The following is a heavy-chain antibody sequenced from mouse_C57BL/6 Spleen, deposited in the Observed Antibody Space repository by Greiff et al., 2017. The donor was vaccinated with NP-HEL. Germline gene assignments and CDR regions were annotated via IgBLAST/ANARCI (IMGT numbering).Heavy chain of an antibody. Sequence: QVQLQQPGTELVKPGASVKLSCKASGYTFTSYWMHWVKQRPGQGLEWIGNINPSNGGTNYNEKFKSKATLTVDKSSSTAYMQRSSLTSEDSAVYYCARGNWGQYYFDYWGQGTTLTVSS. CDR2: INPSNGGT. CDR1: GYTFTSYW. V-gene: IGHV1-53*01. CDR3: ARGNWGQYYFDY. D-gene: IGHD4-1*01. J-gene: IGHJ2*01.